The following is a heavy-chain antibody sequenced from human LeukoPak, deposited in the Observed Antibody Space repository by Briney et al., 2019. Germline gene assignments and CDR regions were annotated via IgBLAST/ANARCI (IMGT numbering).Heavy chain of an antibody. J-gene: IGHJ5*02. D-gene: IGHD4-17*01. CDR2: ISGSGGNI. Sequence: PGGSLRLSCAASGFTFSSYAMNWVRQAPGKGLEWVSAISGSGGNIYYAASVKGRFTISRDNSKNTLYLHMNSLRAEDTAVYYCARSGRRGLLGTTVTSMRWFDPWGQGTLVIVSS. V-gene: IGHV3-23*01. CDR3: ARSGRRGLLGTTVTSMRWFDP. CDR1: GFTFSSYA.